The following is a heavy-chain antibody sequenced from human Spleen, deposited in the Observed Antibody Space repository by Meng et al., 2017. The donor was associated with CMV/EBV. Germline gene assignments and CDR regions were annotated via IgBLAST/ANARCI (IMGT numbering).Heavy chain of an antibody. V-gene: IGHV3-74*01. Sequence: YAASGFTFSTYWMHWVRQAPGKGLVWVSHISGDGISTSYADSVKGRFTISRDNAKNTLYLQMNSLRAEDTAVYYCARVSTTFDPWGQGTLVTVSS. CDR3: ARVSTTFDP. D-gene: IGHD2/OR15-2a*01. CDR1: GFTFSTYW. CDR2: ISGDGIST. J-gene: IGHJ5*02.